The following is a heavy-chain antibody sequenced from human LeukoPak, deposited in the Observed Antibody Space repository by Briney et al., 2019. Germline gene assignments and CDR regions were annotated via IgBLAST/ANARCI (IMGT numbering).Heavy chain of an antibody. CDR2: IYYSGST. CDR1: GGSISSGDYY. J-gene: IGHJ4*02. V-gene: IGHV4-61*08. Sequence: SETLSLTCTVSGGSISSGDYYWSWIRQPPGKGLEWIGYIYYSGSTNYNPSLKSRVTISVDTSKNQFSLKLSSVTAADTAVYYCARDDGGYFDYWGQGTLVTVSS. CDR3: ARDDGGYFDY.